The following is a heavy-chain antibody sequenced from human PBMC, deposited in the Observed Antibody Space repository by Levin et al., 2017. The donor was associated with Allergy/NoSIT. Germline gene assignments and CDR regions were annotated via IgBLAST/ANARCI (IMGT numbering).Heavy chain of an antibody. CDR2: INPNSGGT. Sequence: ASVKVSCKASGYTFTGYYMHWVRQAPGQGLEWMGWINPNSGGTNYAQKFQGRVTMTRDTSISTAYMELSRLRSDDTAVYYCARGAPSGWHNYFDYWGQGTLVTVSS. CDR1: GYTFTGYY. J-gene: IGHJ4*02. D-gene: IGHD6-19*01. CDR3: ARGAPSGWHNYFDY. V-gene: IGHV1-2*02.